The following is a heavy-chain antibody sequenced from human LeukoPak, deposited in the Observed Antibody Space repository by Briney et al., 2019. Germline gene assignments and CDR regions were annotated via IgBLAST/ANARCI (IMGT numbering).Heavy chain of an antibody. Sequence: PGGSLTLSCAASGFTFDDYAMHWLRQAPGKGLEWVSDISWNSGSIGFADSVKGRFTIYRDNAKNSLYLQMNSLRAEDTALYYCARSSEPRELGLLGAFDIRGQGTMVTVSS. D-gene: IGHD3-10*01. J-gene: IGHJ3*02. V-gene: IGHV3-9*01. CDR1: GFTFDDYA. CDR2: ISWNSGSI. CDR3: ARSSEPRELGLLGAFDI.